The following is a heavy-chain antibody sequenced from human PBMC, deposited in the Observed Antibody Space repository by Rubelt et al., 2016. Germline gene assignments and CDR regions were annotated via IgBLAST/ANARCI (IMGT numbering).Heavy chain of an antibody. CDR2: IYYSGST. J-gene: IGHJ4*02. CDR1: GGSISSGGYY. Sequence: QVQLQESGPGLVEPSQTLSLTCTVSGGSISSGGYYWSWIRQYPGKGLEWIGYIYYSGSTYYNPSLKSRITISVDTSKNQFSLKLSSVTAADTAVYYCASLKQLYYFDYWGQGTLVTVSS. D-gene: IGHD5-18*01. CDR3: ASLKQLYYFDY. V-gene: IGHV4-31*03.